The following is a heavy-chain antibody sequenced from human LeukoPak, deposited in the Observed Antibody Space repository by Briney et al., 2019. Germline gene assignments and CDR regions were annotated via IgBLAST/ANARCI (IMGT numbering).Heavy chain of an antibody. CDR1: GYTSTSYD. CDR2: MNPNSGNT. Sequence: GASVKVSCKASGYTSTSYDINWVRQATGQGLEWMGWMNPNSGNTGYTQKFQCRVTITRNTSISTAYMELSSLRSEDTAVYYCARVGVIGSPYYYYMDVWGKGTTVTVSS. CDR3: ARVGVIGSPYYYYMDV. V-gene: IGHV1-8*03. J-gene: IGHJ6*03. D-gene: IGHD3-22*01.